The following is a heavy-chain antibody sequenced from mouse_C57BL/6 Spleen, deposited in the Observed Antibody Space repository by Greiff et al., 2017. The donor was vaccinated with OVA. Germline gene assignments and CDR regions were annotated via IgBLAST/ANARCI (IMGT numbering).Heavy chain of an antibody. V-gene: IGHV6-6*01. CDR3: TVVATEGWYFDV. Sequence: DVHLVESGGGLVQPGGSMKLSCAASGFTFSDAWMDWVRQSPEKGLEWVAEIRNKANNHATYYAESVKGRFTISRDDSKSSVYLQMNSLRAEDTGIYYCTVVATEGWYFDVWGTGTTVTVSS. CDR2: IRNKANNHAT. J-gene: IGHJ1*03. CDR1: GFTFSDAW. D-gene: IGHD1-1*01.